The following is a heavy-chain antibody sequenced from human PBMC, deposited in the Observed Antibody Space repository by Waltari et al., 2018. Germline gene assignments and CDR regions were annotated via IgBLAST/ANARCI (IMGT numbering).Heavy chain of an antibody. J-gene: IGHJ4*02. CDR1: GGSFSGYY. D-gene: IGHD3-16*02. Sequence: QVQLQQWGAGLLKPSETLSLTCAVYGGSFSGYYWSWIRQPPGKGLEWIGEINHSGRTNDDPSLKSRVTISVDTSKNQFSLKLSSVTAAETAVYYCARGNYIWGSYRFDYWGQGTLVTVSS. CDR3: ARGNYIWGSYRFDY. V-gene: IGHV4-34*01. CDR2: INHSGRT.